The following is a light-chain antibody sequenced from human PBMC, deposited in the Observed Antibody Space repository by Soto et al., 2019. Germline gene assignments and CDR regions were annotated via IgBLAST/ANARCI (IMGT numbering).Light chain of an antibody. V-gene: IGKV4-1*01. Sequence: DLVLTQSPDSLAVSLGERATINCKSSQSVLYNSNNKNYLAWYQQKPGQPPKLLIYWASTRESGVPDRVSGSGSGTDFTLAISSLQAEDVAVYYCQQYYSTPFTFGGGSKVDI. J-gene: IGKJ4*01. CDR3: QQYYSTPFT. CDR1: QSVLYNSNNKNY. CDR2: WAS.